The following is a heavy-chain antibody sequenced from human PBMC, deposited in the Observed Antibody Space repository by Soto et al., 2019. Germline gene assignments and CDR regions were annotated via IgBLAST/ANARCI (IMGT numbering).Heavy chain of an antibody. CDR3: ARPIWPPRRDAFDI. Sequence: EQLQESGPGLVKPSETLSLTCTVSDGSISDYYWSWIRQPPGKGLEWIGYIYNIGRANYNPSLKSRVTISMDTSTNQFSLRLTSVTAADTAVYYCARPIWPPRRDAFDIWGQGTMVTVSS. V-gene: IGHV4-59*08. J-gene: IGHJ3*02. CDR1: DGSISDYY. D-gene: IGHD3-10*01. CDR2: IYNIGRA.